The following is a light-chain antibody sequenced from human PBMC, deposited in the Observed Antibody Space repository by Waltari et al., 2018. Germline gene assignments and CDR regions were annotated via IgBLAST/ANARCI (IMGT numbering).Light chain of an antibody. CDR2: CNN. Sequence: QSVLTHPPSVSGAPGQTVPISCTDGSSNVVPQSDVHLYRQHPGTAPHLLIYCNNNRPPGVPARCSGSRYGTSASLAITALQAEDEADDYCQSYDSGLSGWVFGGGTKLTVL. J-gene: IGLJ3*02. CDR1: SSNVVPQSD. V-gene: IGLV1-40*01. CDR3: QSYDSGLSGWV.